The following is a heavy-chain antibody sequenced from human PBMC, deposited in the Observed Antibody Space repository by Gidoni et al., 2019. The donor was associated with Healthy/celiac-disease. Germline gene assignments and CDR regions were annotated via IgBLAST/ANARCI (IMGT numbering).Heavy chain of an antibody. Sequence: EVQLVESGGGLVQPGGSLRLSCAASGFTFSSYWMSWVRQAPGKGLEWVANIKQDGSEKYYVDSVKGRFTISRDNAKNSLYLQMNSLRAEDTAVYYCARATYHDFWSGYQYWGQGTLVTVSS. V-gene: IGHV3-7*03. J-gene: IGHJ4*02. CDR1: GFTFSSYW. CDR3: ARATYHDFWSGYQY. D-gene: IGHD3-3*01. CDR2: IKQDGSEK.